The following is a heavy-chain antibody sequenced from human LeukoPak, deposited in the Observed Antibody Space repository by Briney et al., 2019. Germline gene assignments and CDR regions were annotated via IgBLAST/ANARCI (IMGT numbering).Heavy chain of an antibody. V-gene: IGHV1-69*05. Sequence: SVKVSCKASGGTFGSYAISWVRQAPGRGLEWMGRIIPIFGTANYAQKFQGRVTITTDESTSTAYMELSSLRSEDTAVYYCARAGGYSYGYPYWGQGTLVTVSS. J-gene: IGHJ4*02. CDR2: IIPIFGTA. CDR3: ARAGGYSYGYPY. D-gene: IGHD5-18*01. CDR1: GGTFGSYA.